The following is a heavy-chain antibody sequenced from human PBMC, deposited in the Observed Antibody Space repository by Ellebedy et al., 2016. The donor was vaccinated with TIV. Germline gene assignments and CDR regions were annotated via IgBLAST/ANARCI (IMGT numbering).Heavy chain of an antibody. J-gene: IGHJ3*02. Sequence: SVKVSCXASGGTFSSYAISWVRQAPGQGLEWMGRIIPILGIANYAQKFQGRVTITADKSTSTAYMELSSLRSEDTAVYYCARAGDIVVVPAAIGAFDIWGQGTMVTVSS. D-gene: IGHD2-2*02. CDR3: ARAGDIVVVPAAIGAFDI. CDR1: GGTFSSYA. V-gene: IGHV1-69*04. CDR2: IIPILGIA.